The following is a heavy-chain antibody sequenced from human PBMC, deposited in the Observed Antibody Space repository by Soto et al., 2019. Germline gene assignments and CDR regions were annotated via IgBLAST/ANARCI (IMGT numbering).Heavy chain of an antibody. V-gene: IGHV3-11*01. D-gene: IGHD5-18*01. CDR1: GFTFSDYY. J-gene: IGHJ5*02. Sequence: GGSLRLSCAASGFTFSDYYMSWIRQAPGKGLEWVSYISSSGSTIYYADSVKGRFTISRDNAKNSLYLQMNSLRAEDTAVYYCATEYSYGNWFDPWGQGTLVTVSS. CDR2: ISSSGSTI. CDR3: ATEYSYGNWFDP.